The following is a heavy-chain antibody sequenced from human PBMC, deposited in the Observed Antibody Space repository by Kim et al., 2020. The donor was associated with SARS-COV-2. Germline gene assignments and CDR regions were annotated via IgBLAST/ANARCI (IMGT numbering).Heavy chain of an antibody. D-gene: IGHD3-9*01. V-gene: IGHV4-38-2*02. Sequence: SETLSLTCTVSGYSISSGYYWGWIRQPPGKGLEWIGSIYHSGSTYYNPSLKSRVTISVDTSKNQFSLKLSSVTAADTAVYYCARDLHYDILTGEGYGMDVWGQGTTVTVSS. CDR1: GYSISSGYY. CDR2: IYHSGST. J-gene: IGHJ6*02. CDR3: ARDLHYDILTGEGYGMDV.